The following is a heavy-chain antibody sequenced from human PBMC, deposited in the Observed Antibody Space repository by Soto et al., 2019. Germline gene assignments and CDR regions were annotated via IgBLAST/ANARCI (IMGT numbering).Heavy chain of an antibody. CDR3: ARESPPYGSMDV. CDR1: GFTFSDYY. J-gene: IGHJ6*02. Sequence: GGSLRLSCAASGFTFSDYYMSWIRQAPGKGLEWVSYISGSSSFTNYADSVKGRFTISRDNAKNCLYLQMNSLRAEDTAVYYCARESPPYGSMDVWGQGTTVTVSS. CDR2: ISGSSSFT. V-gene: IGHV3-11*06. D-gene: IGHD3-10*01.